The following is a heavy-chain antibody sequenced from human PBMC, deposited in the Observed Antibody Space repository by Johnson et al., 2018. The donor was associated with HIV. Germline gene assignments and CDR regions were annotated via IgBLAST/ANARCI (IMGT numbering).Heavy chain of an antibody. J-gene: IGHJ3*02. Sequence: VQLVESGGGLVQPGRSLRLSCTASGFTFGDYAMSWVRQAPGKGLEWVSGINWNGGSTGYADSVKGRFTISRDNAKNSLYLQMNSLRAEDTALYYCARVYSSSSAHAFDIWGQGTMVTVSS. CDR2: INWNGGST. D-gene: IGHD6-6*01. CDR1: GFTFGDYA. CDR3: ARVYSSSSAHAFDI. V-gene: IGHV3-20*04.